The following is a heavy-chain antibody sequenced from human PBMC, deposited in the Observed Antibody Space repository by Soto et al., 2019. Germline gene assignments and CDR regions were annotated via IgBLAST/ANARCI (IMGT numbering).Heavy chain of an antibody. CDR1: GDSISSPDYY. CDR2: VYYRGSI. V-gene: IGHV4-30-4*01. CDR3: ARVTFTPNWFDS. J-gene: IGHJ5*01. Sequence: SETLSLTCTVSGDSISSPDYYWSWTRQAPGKGLELIGYVYYRGSIYYTPSFESRVSISIDTSKNQFSLRLTSVTAADSAVYFCARVTFTPNWFDSWGQGILVTVSS. D-gene: IGHD3-16*01.